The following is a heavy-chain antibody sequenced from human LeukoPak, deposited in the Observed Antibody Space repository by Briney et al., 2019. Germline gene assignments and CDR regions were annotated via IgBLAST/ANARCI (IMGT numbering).Heavy chain of an antibody. Sequence: GGSLRLPCAAPGFTFSSYWMSGVRQAPGKGLEWVANIKQEGSEKYYVDPVKGRFTISRENAKNSLYLQMNRLRAEDTAVYYCARGGDGVGFDYWGQGTLVTV. J-gene: IGHJ4*02. D-gene: IGHD7-27*01. V-gene: IGHV3-7*01. CDR1: GFTFSSYW. CDR3: ARGGDGVGFDY. CDR2: IKQEGSEK.